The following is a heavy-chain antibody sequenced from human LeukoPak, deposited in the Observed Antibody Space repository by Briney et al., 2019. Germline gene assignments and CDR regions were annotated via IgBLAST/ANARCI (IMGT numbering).Heavy chain of an antibody. Sequence: GESLKISCKASEYTFTNYWIAWVRQLPGKGLEYIGIIYPGDSDSRYTPSFQGQVTISADKSIRTAYLQWSSLKASDTAMYYCARREGTAYSSSWYPFDLWGQGTMVTVSS. CDR1: EYTFTNYW. D-gene: IGHD6-13*01. CDR2: IYPGDSDS. CDR3: ARREGTAYSSSWYPFDL. J-gene: IGHJ4*02. V-gene: IGHV5-51*01.